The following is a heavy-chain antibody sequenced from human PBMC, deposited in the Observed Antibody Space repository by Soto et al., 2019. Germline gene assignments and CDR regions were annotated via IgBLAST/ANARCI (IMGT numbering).Heavy chain of an antibody. CDR3: ARMSIAARPDYYYGMDV. J-gene: IGHJ6*02. CDR1: GYTFTGYY. D-gene: IGHD6-6*01. CDR2: INPSGGST. Sequence: ASVKVSCKASGYTFTGYYMHWVRQAPGQGLEWMGIINPSGGSTSYAQKFQGRVTMTRDTSTSTVYMELSSLRSEDTAVYYCARMSIAARPDYYYGMDVWGQGTTVTVSS. V-gene: IGHV1-46*01.